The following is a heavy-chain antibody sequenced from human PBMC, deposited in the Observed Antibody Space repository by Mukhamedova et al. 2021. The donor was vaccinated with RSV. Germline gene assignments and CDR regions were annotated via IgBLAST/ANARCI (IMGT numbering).Heavy chain of an antibody. CDR3: ARGPYSSNMYYFDY. CDR2: ISSSSSYI. V-gene: IGHV3-21*01. D-gene: IGHD6-19*01. J-gene: IGHJ4*02. Sequence: VRQAPGKGLEWVSSISSSSSYIYYADSVKGRFTISRDNAKNSLYLQMNSLRAEDTAVYYGARGPYSSNMYYFDYWGQGTLVTVSS.